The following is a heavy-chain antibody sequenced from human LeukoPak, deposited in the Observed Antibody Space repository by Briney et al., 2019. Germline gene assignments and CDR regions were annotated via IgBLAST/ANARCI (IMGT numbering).Heavy chain of an antibody. CDR1: GYTFTDYY. V-gene: IGHV1-2*02. J-gene: IGHJ4*02. D-gene: IGHD1-26*01. Sequence: ASVKVSCKASGYTFTDYYILWVRQAPGQGLEWMGWVNPNSGGTYYAQNFQVRVTMTRDTSISTAYIELSRLRSDDTAVYYCARGRRILVGDTNAGDYFDFWGQGTLVTVSS. CDR3: ARGRRILVGDTNAGDYFDF. CDR2: VNPNSGGT.